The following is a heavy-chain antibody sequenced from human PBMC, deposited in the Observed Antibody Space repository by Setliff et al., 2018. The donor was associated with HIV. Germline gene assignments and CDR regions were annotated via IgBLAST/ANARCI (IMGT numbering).Heavy chain of an antibody. J-gene: IGHJ4*02. CDR2: IYHVGGT. Sequence: PSETLSLTCAVSGGPIGSGGYSWSWIRQPPGRGLEWVGYIYHVGGTYYNPSLRSRVTISVDRSKNQFSLKLSSVTAADTAVYYCAGVQQWLHYFDYWGQGTLVTVSS. CDR3: AGVQQWLHYFDY. D-gene: IGHD6-19*01. CDR1: GGPIGSGGYS. V-gene: IGHV4-30-2*01.